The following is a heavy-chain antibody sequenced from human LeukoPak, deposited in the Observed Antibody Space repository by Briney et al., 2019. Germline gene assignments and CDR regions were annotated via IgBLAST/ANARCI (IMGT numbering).Heavy chain of an antibody. CDR3: ARDRFLRRPEPAEY. CDR1: GFNFHDYG. Sequence: GGSLRLSCAASGFNFHDYGMTWVRQAPGKGLEWVSSINWNGGSTGYADSVKGRFTISRDNAKKSVYLQMNSLRAEDTALYYCARDRFLRRPEPAEYWGQGTLVTVSS. D-gene: IGHD2/OR15-2a*01. V-gene: IGHV3-20*04. J-gene: IGHJ4*02. CDR2: INWNGGST.